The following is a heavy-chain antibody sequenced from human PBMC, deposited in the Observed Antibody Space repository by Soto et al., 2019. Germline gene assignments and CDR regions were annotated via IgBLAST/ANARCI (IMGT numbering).Heavy chain of an antibody. D-gene: IGHD2-15*01. CDR2: IVPILETT. CDR3: ATEGVSPTTLGWFGS. CDR1: GDTFNNNA. Sequence: QAQLVQSGTEVKKPGSSVTVSCKASGDTFNNNAITWMRQSPGQGLEWLREIVPILETTNDPQKFRYRVTITADTSTSTAYMESSRLTPEDTSVYYGATEGVSPTTLGWFGSWGQVTLVSVAS. V-gene: IGHV1-69*06. J-gene: IGHJ5*01.